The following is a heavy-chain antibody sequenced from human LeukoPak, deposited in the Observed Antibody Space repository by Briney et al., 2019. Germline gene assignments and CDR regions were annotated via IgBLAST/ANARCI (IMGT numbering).Heavy chain of an antibody. Sequence: GGSLRLSCAASGFTINNNYMSWVRQAPGRGLEWVSVIYSGGSTYYADSVKGRFTISRDNSKNTLYLQMNSLRAEDTAVYYCAKDSGGYSSGWYEGYFDYWGQGTLVTVSS. CDR1: GFTINNNY. V-gene: IGHV3-53*01. CDR3: AKDSGGYSSGWYEGYFDY. CDR2: IYSGGST. J-gene: IGHJ4*02. D-gene: IGHD6-19*01.